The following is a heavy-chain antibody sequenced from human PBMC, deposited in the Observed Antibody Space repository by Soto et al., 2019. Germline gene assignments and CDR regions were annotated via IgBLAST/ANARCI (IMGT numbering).Heavy chain of an antibody. Sequence: QVQLVQSGAEVKKPGSSVKVSCEASGGTFSTYTITWVRQAPGQGLEWMGRGIPIPGITNYAQKFQARVTITTDRSTSTAYMELSSLRSEDTAVYYCASFSVRYCSSTSCYLPFDIWGQGTMVTVSS. CDR1: GGTFSTYT. CDR2: GIPIPGIT. V-gene: IGHV1-69*02. D-gene: IGHD2-2*01. J-gene: IGHJ3*02. CDR3: ASFSVRYCSSTSCYLPFDI.